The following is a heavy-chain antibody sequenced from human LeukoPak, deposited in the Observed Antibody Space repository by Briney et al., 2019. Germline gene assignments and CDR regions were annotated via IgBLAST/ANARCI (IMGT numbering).Heavy chain of an antibody. J-gene: IGHJ4*02. V-gene: IGHV3-7*01. CDR2: IKQDGSQR. D-gene: IGHD6-6*01. CDR1: GFTFSDYW. Sequence: GGSLRLSCTASGFTFSDYWMTWVRQAPGKGPEWVANIKQDGSQRYYVDSVRGRFTISRDNAKNSLFLQMNGLRAEDAAVYYCARRGGSSSRRSPIDYWGQGTLVTVSS. CDR3: ARRGGSSSRRSPIDY.